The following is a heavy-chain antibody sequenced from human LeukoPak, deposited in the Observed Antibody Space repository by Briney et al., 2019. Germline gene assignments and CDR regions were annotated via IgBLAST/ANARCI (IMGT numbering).Heavy chain of an antibody. CDR3: APHAVAGIGDY. CDR1: GFTFSDYY. D-gene: IGHD6-19*01. V-gene: IGHV3-11*01. CDR2: ISSSGSTI. Sequence: GGSLRLSCAASGFTFSDYYMSWIRQAPGKGLEWVSYISSSGSTIYYADSVKGRFTISRDNAKNSLYLQMNSLGAEDTAVYYCAPHAVAGIGDYWGQGTLVTVSS. J-gene: IGHJ4*02.